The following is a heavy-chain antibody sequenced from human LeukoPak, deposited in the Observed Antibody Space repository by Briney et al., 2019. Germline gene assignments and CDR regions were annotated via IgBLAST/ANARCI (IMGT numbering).Heavy chain of an antibody. V-gene: IGHV4-59*01. J-gene: IGHJ4*02. Sequence: PPETLSLTCTVSGGSISSYYWSWIRQPPRKGLEWMGYIYYSGSANYSPSLKSRVIISVDTSRNQFSLKLSSVTAADTAVYYCARGAPSITIFGVVTRYLDYWGQGTLVTVSS. CDR3: ARGAPSITIFGVVTRYLDY. CDR2: IYYSGSA. CDR1: GGSISSYY. D-gene: IGHD3-3*01.